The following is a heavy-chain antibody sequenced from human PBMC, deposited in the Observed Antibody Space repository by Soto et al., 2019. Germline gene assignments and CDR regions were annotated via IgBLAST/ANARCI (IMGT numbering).Heavy chain of an antibody. V-gene: IGHV1-2*02. Sequence: ASVKVSCKASGYTFTGYYMHWVRQAPGQGLQWMGWINPNSGDTNYAQKFQGRVTMTRDTSINTAYLDLSRLRSEDTAVYYCARTHGTSSRPGYGMDVWRQGTPVTVSS. D-gene: IGHD6-6*01. J-gene: IGHJ6*02. CDR1: GYTFTGYY. CDR3: ARTHGTSSRPGYGMDV. CDR2: INPNSGDT.